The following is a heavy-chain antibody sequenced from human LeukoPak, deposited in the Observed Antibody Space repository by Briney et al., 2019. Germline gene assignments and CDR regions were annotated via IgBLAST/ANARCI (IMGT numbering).Heavy chain of an antibody. CDR1: GFTFSSYW. V-gene: IGHV3-74*01. Sequence: GGSLRLSCAASGFTFSSYWMHWVRQSPGKGLVWVSRINSDGGSTNYADSVKGRFTISRDNAKNSLYLQMNSLRAEDTAVYYCARDGKAVGLDYWGQGALVTVSS. CDR2: INSDGGST. CDR3: ARDGKAVGLDY. J-gene: IGHJ4*02. D-gene: IGHD6-19*01.